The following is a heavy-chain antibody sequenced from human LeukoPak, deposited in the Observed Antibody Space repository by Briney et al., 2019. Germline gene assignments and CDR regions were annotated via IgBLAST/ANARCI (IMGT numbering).Heavy chain of an antibody. V-gene: IGHV1-2*02. J-gene: IGHJ4*02. CDR1: GYTFTGYY. D-gene: IGHD6-19*01. Sequence: GASVKVSCKASGYTFTGYYMHWVRQAPGQGLEWMGWINPNSGGTNYAQKFQGRVTMTRDTSISTAYMELSRPRSDDTAVYYCARTIAVAGTGDYSGQGTLVTVSS. CDR3: ARTIAVAGTGDY. CDR2: INPNSGGT.